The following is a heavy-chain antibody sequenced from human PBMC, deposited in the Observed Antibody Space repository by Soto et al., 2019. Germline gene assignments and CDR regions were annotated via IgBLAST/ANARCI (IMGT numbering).Heavy chain of an antibody. CDR3: TTGTTTIIRVDY. Sequence: EVQLVESGGGLAKPGGSLRLSCTASGFTFSNAWMSWVRQAPGKGLEWVGRIKSKTDGGTTDYAAPVNGRFSISRDDSKTTLFLQMNSLKTEDTAVYYCTTGTTTIIRVDYWGQGTLVTVSS. V-gene: IGHV3-15*01. D-gene: IGHD3-10*01. CDR2: IKSKTDGGTT. CDR1: GFTFSNAW. J-gene: IGHJ4*02.